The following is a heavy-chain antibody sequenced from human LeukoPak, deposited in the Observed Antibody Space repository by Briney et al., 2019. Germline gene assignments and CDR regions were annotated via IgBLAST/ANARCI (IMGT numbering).Heavy chain of an antibody. CDR2: IYHSGST. J-gene: IGHJ5*02. CDR1: GYSISSGYY. V-gene: IGHV4-38-2*01. CDR3: ARQRTVRDWFDP. D-gene: IGHD4-17*01. Sequence: PSETLSLTCAVSGYSISSGYYWGWIRQPPGKGLEWIGSIYHSGSTYYNPSLKSRVAISVDTSKNQFSLKLSSVTAADTAVYYCARQRTVRDWFDPWGQGTLVTVSS.